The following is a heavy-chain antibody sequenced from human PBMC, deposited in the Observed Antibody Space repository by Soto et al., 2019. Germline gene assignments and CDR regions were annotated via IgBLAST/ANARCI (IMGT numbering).Heavy chain of an antibody. CDR2: IKEDGSEK. D-gene: IGHD2-21*02. V-gene: IGHV3-7*01. CDR3: ARDCSGGDCYY. J-gene: IGHJ4*02. CDR1: GFTFSSYS. Sequence: PGGSLRLSCAASGFTFSSYSMNWVRQAPGKGLEWVANIKEDGSEKYYVDPVKGRFTISRDNAKNSLYLQMNNLRVEDTAVYYCARDCSGGDCYYWGQGTVVTVSS.